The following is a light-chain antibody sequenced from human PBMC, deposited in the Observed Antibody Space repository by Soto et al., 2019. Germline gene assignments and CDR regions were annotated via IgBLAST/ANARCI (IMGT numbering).Light chain of an antibody. Sequence: EIVMTQSPATLSVSPGERATLSCRASPSVTSHLAWYQQKPGQAPRLIIYGESTRATRVPARFSGSGSGTEFTLTINSRQSEDFAVYYCQQYNTGPYTFGHGTKLEI. J-gene: IGKJ2*01. V-gene: IGKV3-15*01. CDR1: PSVTSH. CDR3: QQYNTGPYT. CDR2: GES.